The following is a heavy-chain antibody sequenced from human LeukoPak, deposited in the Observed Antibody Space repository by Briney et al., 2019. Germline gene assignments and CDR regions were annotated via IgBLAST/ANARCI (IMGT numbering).Heavy chain of an antibody. V-gene: IGHV3-64*01. D-gene: IGHD2-15*01. Sequence: GGSLRLSCAASGFTFSSYAMHWVRQAPGKGLEYVSAISSNGGSTYYANSVKGRFTISRDNSKNTLYLQMGSLRAEDMAVYYCARLVGGALDYWGQGTLVTVSS. CDR2: ISSNGGST. CDR3: ARLVGGALDY. CDR1: GFTFSSYA. J-gene: IGHJ4*02.